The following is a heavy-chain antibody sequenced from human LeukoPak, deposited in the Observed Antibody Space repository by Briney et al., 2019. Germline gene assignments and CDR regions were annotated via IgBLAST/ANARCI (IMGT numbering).Heavy chain of an antibody. V-gene: IGHV3-48*03. CDR2: ISSSGSTI. CDR1: GFPFSSYE. Sequence: PGGSLRLSRAASGFPFSSYEVNWVRQAPGKGLEWVSYISSSGSTIYYADSVKGRFTISRDNSNDTLYLQMSSLRAEDTAVYYCAKDTYCSSASCGFDYWGQGTLVTVSS. CDR3: AKDTYCSSASCGFDY. D-gene: IGHD2-2*01. J-gene: IGHJ4*02.